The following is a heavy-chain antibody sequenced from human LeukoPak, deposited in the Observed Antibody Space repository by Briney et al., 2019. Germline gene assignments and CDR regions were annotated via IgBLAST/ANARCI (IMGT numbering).Heavy chain of an antibody. Sequence: SETLSLTCTVSGGSISSYYWSWIRQPAGKGLEWIGRIYTSGSTNSNPSLKSRVTISVDKSKTQFSLKLSSVTAADTAVYYCARGPEWELQSGAWAFDIWGQGTMATVSS. J-gene: IGHJ3*02. CDR1: GGSISSYY. CDR3: ARGPEWELQSGAWAFDI. V-gene: IGHV4-4*07. D-gene: IGHD1-26*01. CDR2: IYTSGST.